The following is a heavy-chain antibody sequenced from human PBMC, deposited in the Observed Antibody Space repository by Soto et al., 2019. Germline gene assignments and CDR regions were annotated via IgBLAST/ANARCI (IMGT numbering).Heavy chain of an antibody. V-gene: IGHV4-31*03. CDR3: AREGIAAAGGLDY. J-gene: IGHJ4*02. CDR2: IYYSGST. Sequence: SETLSFTCTVSGGSISSGGYYWSWIRQHPGKGLEWIGYIYYSGSTYYNPSLKSRVTISVDTSKNQFSLKLSSVTAADTAVYYCAREGIAAAGGLDYWGQGTLVTVSS. CDR1: GGSISSGGYY. D-gene: IGHD6-13*01.